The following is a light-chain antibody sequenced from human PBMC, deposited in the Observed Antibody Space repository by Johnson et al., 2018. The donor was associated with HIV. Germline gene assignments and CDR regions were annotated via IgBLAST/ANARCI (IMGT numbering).Light chain of an antibody. Sequence: QSVLTQPPSVSAAPGQKVTISCSGSSSNIGNNYVSWYQQLPGTAPKLLIYGNNKRPSGIPDRFSGSKSGTSATLAITGLQPGDEADYYCGTWDSSLSAGGVFGTGTKVTVL. CDR1: SSNIGNNY. J-gene: IGLJ1*01. CDR2: GNN. CDR3: GTWDSSLSAGGV. V-gene: IGLV1-51*02.